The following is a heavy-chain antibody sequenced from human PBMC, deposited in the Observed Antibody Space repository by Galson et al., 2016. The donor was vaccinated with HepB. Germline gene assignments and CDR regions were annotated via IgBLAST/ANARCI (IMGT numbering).Heavy chain of an antibody. Sequence: SVKVSCKASGYTFTSYGISWVRQAPGQGLEWMGWINPYNGNTNYAQKLQGRVTMTTDTSTSTAYMELRSLRSDDTAVYYCARDPRKTRYQLLEVYYYYYGMDVWGQGAAVIVSS. J-gene: IGHJ6*02. V-gene: IGHV1-18*01. D-gene: IGHD2-2*01. CDR3: ARDPRKTRYQLLEVYYYYYGMDV. CDR1: GYTFTSYG. CDR2: INPYNGNT.